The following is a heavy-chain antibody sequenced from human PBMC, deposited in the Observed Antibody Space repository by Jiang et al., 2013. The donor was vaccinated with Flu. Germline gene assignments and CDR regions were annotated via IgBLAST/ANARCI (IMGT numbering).Heavy chain of an antibody. Sequence: GPGLVKPSETLSLTCTVSGGSINNYYWSWIRQSPGTGLEWIGYIYYTGSTNYNPSLRSRVTISVDTSKNQVSLKLSSVTAADTAVYYCARSPPPSYYGVGPPSWFDPWGQGTLVTVSS. D-gene: IGHD3-10*01. CDR2: IYYTGST. J-gene: IGHJ5*02. V-gene: IGHV4-59*08. CDR3: ARSPPPSYYGVGPPSWFDP. CDR1: GGSINNYY.